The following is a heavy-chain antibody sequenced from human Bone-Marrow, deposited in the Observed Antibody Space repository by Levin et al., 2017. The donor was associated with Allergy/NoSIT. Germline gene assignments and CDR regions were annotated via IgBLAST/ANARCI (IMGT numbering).Heavy chain of an antibody. D-gene: IGHD2-21*02. CDR3: ARGPEVTGYGFEI. Sequence: GESLKISCAASGFTFSRYWMHWVRQAPGKGLVWVSRLKSDGNYTSYADSVKGRFTIFRDNAKNTLCLQMDNLRAEDTAVYYCARGPEVTGYGFEIWGQGTMVTVSS. CDR1: GFTFSRYW. CDR2: LKSDGNYT. J-gene: IGHJ3*02. V-gene: IGHV3-74*01.